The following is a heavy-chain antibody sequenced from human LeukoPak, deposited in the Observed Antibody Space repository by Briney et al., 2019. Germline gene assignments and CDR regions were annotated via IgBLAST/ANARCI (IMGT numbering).Heavy chain of an antibody. Sequence: GGSLRLSCAASGFTFEEYGMPWVRQVPGKGLEWVSAISWNSDNIDYADSVKGRFTISRDNAKNSLYLEMSSLRNEDTAFYYCAKAGCSSTTCYTNSWGQGTLVTVSS. J-gene: IGHJ4*02. CDR1: GFTFEEYG. D-gene: IGHD2-2*02. CDR3: AKAGCSSTTCYTNS. CDR2: ISWNSDNI. V-gene: IGHV3-9*01.